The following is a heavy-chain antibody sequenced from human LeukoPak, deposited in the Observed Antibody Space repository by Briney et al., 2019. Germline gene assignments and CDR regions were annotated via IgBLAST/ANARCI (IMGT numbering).Heavy chain of an antibody. CDR3: ARHVGNSGSGSYLTYFDY. V-gene: IGHV4-59*08. CDR2: IYYSGST. D-gene: IGHD3-10*01. J-gene: IGHJ4*02. Sequence: SETLSLTCTVSGDSISSYYWSWIRQPPGKGLEWIGHIYYSGSTHYNPPLKSRVTISVDTSKNQFSLKLSSVTAADTAVYYCARHVGNSGSGSYLTYFDYWGQGTLVTVSS. CDR1: GDSISSYY.